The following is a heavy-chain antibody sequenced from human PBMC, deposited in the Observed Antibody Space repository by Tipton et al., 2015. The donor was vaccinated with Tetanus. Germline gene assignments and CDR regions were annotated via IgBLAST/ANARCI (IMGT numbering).Heavy chain of an antibody. CDR1: GGSLNTFY. CDR2: VYSSGST. CDR3: ARDFRERSGTYYPYYYTMDV. Sequence: LRLSCTVSGGSLNTFYWNWIRQPAGKGLEWIGRVYSSGSTNYNPSLKSRVTMSIDASKNQFSLELTSVTAADTVVYYCARDFRERSGTYYPYYYTMDVWGQGTTVTVSS. D-gene: IGHD1-26*01. V-gene: IGHV4-4*07. J-gene: IGHJ6*02.